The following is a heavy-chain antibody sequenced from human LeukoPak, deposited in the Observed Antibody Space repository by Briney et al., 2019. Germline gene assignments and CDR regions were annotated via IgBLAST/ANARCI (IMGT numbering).Heavy chain of an antibody. CDR2: ITDSGDVT. Sequence: GGSLRLSCAASGFTVSSNYMSWVRQAPGKGLEWVSAITDSGDVTYYADSVKGRFIVSRDNSKNTLSLQMNSLRNEDTAVYYCAKDAAMTTIYYFDYWGQGTLVTVSS. CDR1: GFTVSSNY. J-gene: IGHJ4*02. V-gene: IGHV3-23*01. CDR3: AKDAAMTTIYYFDY. D-gene: IGHD2-21*02.